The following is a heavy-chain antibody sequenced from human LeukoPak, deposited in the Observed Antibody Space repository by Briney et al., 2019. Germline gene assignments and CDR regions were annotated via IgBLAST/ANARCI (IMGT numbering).Heavy chain of an antibody. Sequence: GGSLGLSCAASGFTFSSYAMSWVRQAPGKGLEWVSAISGSGGSTYYADSVKGRFTISRDNSKNTLYLQMNSLRAEDTAVYYCAKYCGSTSCYDYYFDYWGQGTLVTVSS. V-gene: IGHV3-23*01. CDR3: AKYCGSTSCYDYYFDY. CDR2: ISGSGGST. D-gene: IGHD2-2*01. J-gene: IGHJ4*02. CDR1: GFTFSSYA.